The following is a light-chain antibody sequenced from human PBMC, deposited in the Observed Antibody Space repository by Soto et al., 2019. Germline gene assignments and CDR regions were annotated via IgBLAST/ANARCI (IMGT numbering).Light chain of an antibody. CDR1: QSISRY. J-gene: IGKJ1*01. Sequence: IVLTQSPGTLSLSPGERTTLSCRASQSISRYLAWYQQKPGQGPRLLIYGASSRATGTPDRFSGSGSGTDFTLTINRLEPEDFALYYCQQYGSSPWAFGQGTKVDTK. CDR3: QQYGSSPWA. CDR2: GAS. V-gene: IGKV3-20*01.